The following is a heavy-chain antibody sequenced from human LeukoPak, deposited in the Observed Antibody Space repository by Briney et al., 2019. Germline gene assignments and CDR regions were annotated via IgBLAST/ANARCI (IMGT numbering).Heavy chain of an antibody. CDR1: GLTFSSYS. CDR2: ISSSSSYI. V-gene: IGHV3-21*01. CDR3: ARDDEVRAFDI. D-gene: IGHD3-22*01. Sequence: GGSLRLSCAASGLTFSSYSMNWVRQAPGKGLEWVSSISSSSSYIYYADSVKGRFTISRDNAKNSLYLQMNSLRAEDTAVYYCARDDEVRAFDIWGQGTMVTVSS. J-gene: IGHJ3*02.